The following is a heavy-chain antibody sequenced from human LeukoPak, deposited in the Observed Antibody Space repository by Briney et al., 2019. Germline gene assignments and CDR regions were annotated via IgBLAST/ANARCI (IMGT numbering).Heavy chain of an antibody. CDR2: IRNSRCYI. CDR3: ARDDLWFGELYGCLDV. Sequence: GGSLSLSCGVSGLLHNRYNMQCVRRARGRGLVCVSSIRNSRCYIYYADSVKGRVTITGDNAKNTLYLQMSSLRAEDTAVYYCARDDLWFGELYGCLDVWGQGTTVTVSS. CDR1: GLLHNRYN. D-gene: IGHD3-10*01. J-gene: IGHJ6*02. V-gene: IGHV3-21*01.